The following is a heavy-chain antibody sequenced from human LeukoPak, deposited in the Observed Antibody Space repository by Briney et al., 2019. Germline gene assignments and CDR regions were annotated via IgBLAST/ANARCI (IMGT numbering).Heavy chain of an antibody. CDR3: TRVVNGGHFDY. J-gene: IGHJ4*02. V-gene: IGHV4-59*01. CDR1: GASINDYY. CDR2: VYHTGTS. Sequence: ASETLSLTCSVSGASINDYYWTWIRQPPGKGLEWIGYVYHTGTSGYHPSLKSRVAMSLDTSKNQVSLKLRSVTAADTAVYLCTRVVNGGHFDYWGQGTLVTVSS. D-gene: IGHD2-8*01.